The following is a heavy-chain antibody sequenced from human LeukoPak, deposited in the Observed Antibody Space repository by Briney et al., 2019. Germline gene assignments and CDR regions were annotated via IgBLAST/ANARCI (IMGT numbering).Heavy chain of an antibody. J-gene: IGHJ4*01. CDR2: INHSGST. CDR3: ARGATGYYYGWGSYRPSCD. D-gene: IGHD3-16*02. CDR1: GGSFSGYC. Sequence: SETHSLTCAVDGGSFSGYCWSWIRQPPGKGLEWIGEINHSGSTNYNPSLKSRVTISVDTPKNQFSLKLSAVTAADTAVYYCARGATGYYYGWGSYRPSCDWGNLTLVTVSS. V-gene: IGHV4-34*01.